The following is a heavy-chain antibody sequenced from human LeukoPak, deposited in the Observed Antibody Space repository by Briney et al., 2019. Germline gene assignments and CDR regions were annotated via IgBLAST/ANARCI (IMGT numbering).Heavy chain of an antibody. J-gene: IGHJ4*02. Sequence: SETLSLTCAVSGGSFTSGGYYWSWNRQHPGKGLEWIGYVYSTGSTYYNPSLKSRVSISVDTSDNHFSLKLNSVTAADTAVYYCARFAIAVGFDYWGRGTLVTVSS. V-gene: IGHV4-31*11. D-gene: IGHD6-19*01. CDR2: VYSTGST. CDR1: GGSFTSGGYY. CDR3: ARFAIAVGFDY.